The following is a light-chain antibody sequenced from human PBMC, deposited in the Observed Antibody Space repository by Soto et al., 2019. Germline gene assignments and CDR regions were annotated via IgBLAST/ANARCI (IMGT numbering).Light chain of an antibody. CDR3: CSYAGSSTSSVV. J-gene: IGLJ2*01. Sequence: QSVLTQPASVSGSPGQSITISCTGTSSDVGSYNLVSWYQQHPGKAPKLMIYEVSKRPSGVSNRFSGSKSGNTASLTISGLQAEDEADYYCCSYAGSSTSSVVFGGGTKVTVL. CDR2: EVS. V-gene: IGLV2-23*02. CDR1: SSDVGSYNL.